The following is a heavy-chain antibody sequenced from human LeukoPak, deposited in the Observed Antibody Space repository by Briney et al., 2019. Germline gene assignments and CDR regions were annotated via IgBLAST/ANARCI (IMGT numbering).Heavy chain of an antibody. CDR3: AKEEVGATTDDAFDI. J-gene: IGHJ3*02. CDR1: GFTFSSYG. Sequence: GRSLRLSCAASGFTFSSYGMHWVRQAPGKGLEWVAVISYDGSNKYYADSVKGRFTISRDNSKNTLYLQMNSLRAEDTAVYYCAKEEVGATTDDAFDIWGQGTMVTVSS. CDR2: ISYDGSNK. D-gene: IGHD1-26*01. V-gene: IGHV3-30*18.